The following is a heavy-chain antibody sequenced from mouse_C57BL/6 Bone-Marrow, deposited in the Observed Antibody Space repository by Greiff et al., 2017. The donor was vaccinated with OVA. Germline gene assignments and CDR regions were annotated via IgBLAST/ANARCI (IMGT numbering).Heavy chain of an antibody. CDR1: GYTFTSYG. CDR2: IYPRSGNT. D-gene: IGHD1-1*01. V-gene: IGHV1-81*01. J-gene: IGHJ2*01. Sequence: QVQLQQSGAELARPGASVKLSCKASGYTFTSYGISWVKQRTGQGLEWIGEIYPRSGNTYYNEKFKGKATLTADKSSSTAYMELRSLTSEDSAVYFCARPIYYCGSAYYFDYWGQGTTLTVSS. CDR3: ARPIYYCGSAYYFDY.